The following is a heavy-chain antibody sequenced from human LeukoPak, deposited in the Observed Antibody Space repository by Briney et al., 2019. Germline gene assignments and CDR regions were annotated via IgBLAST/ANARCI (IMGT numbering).Heavy chain of an antibody. CDR1: GYTFTSYY. CDR3: ARDPRVIAAAGRFDP. Sequence: GASVKVSCKASGYTFTSYYMHWVRQAPGQGLEWMGIINPSGGSTSYAQKFQGRVTMTRDTSTSTVYMELSSLRSEDTAVYYCARDPRVIAAAGRFDPWGQGTLVTVSS. V-gene: IGHV1-46*01. J-gene: IGHJ5*02. CDR2: INPSGGST. D-gene: IGHD6-13*01.